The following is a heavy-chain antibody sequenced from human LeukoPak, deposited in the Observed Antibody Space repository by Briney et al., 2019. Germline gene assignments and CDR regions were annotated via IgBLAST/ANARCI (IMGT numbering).Heavy chain of an antibody. V-gene: IGHV1-8*01. CDR3: ARGKVDYDSSGYYYFDY. CDR1: GYTFTSYD. CDR2: MNPNSGNT. J-gene: IGHJ4*02. D-gene: IGHD3-22*01. Sequence: ASVKVSCKASGYTFTSYDINWVRQATGQGLEWMGWMNPNSGNTGYAQKFQGRVTMTRNTSISTAYMELSSLRSEDTALYYCARGKVDYDSSGYYYFDYWGQGTPVTVSS.